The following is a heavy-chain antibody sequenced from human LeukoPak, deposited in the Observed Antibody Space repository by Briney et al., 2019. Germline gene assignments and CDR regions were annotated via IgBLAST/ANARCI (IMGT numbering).Heavy chain of an antibody. V-gene: IGHV3-7*04. CDR2: IKEDGREK. CDR3: TQDESSSCYEN. D-gene: IGHD3-22*01. CDR1: GFTFSRYW. J-gene: IGHJ4*02. Sequence: GGSLRLSCAASGFTFSRYWMTWVRQAPGKGPQWVANIKEDGREKHFLDSLKGRFTISRDNAKNSLYLEMNSLRTKDKAVYFSTQDESSSCYENWGQGTLVTVSS.